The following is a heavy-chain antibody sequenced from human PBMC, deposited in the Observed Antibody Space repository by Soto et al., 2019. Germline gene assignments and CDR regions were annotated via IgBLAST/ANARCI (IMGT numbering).Heavy chain of an antibody. CDR1: GFTFSSYW. CDR3: ATDGFWSGYFGH. Sequence: GGSLRLSCGASGFTFSSYWMTWVRQAPGKGLEWVAGIKQDGSDKYYVDSVKGRFTISRDNAKNSMYLQMNSLRDEDTAVYYCATDGFWSGYFGHWGQGTLVTVSS. CDR2: IKQDGSDK. J-gene: IGHJ5*02. D-gene: IGHD3-3*01. V-gene: IGHV3-7*01.